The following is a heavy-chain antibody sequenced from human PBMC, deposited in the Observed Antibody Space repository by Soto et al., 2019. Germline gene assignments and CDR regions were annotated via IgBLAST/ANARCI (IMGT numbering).Heavy chain of an antibody. D-gene: IGHD3-10*01. CDR1: GGSFRGYY. CDR3: ARGLLLWFVGPSYYNGRDV. CDR2: INHSGST. J-gene: IGHJ6*02. V-gene: IGHV4-34*01. Sequence: SETLSLSCAVYGGSFRGYYWSWIRQPPGKGLEWIGEINHSGSTNYNPSLKSRVTISVDTSNNQLSLKLSSVTAADTAVYYCARGLLLWFVGPSYYNGRDVWCQGTTVNVSS.